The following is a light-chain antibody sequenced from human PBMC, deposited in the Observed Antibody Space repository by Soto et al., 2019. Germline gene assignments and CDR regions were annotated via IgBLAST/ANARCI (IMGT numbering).Light chain of an antibody. Sequence: EIVLTQSPGTLSLSPGERATLSCRASQSVSRYLAWYQQKPGQAPRVLIYGASSRATGIPDRFSGSGSGTDFTLIISRLEPEDFAVYYCQQYGSSPLTFGQGTKVEIK. CDR3: QQYGSSPLT. CDR1: QSVSRY. CDR2: GAS. V-gene: IGKV3-20*01. J-gene: IGKJ1*01.